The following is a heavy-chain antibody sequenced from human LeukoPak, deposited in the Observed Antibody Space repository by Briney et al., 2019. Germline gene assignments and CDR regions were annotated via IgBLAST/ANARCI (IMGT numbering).Heavy chain of an antibody. Sequence: GGSLRLSCVASGIIFSSYGMHWVRQAPGKGMEWVAFIRYDGSNKYYTDSVKGRFTISRDNSKNTLYLQMNSLRDEDTAVYYCAKVGSGWYGVDYWGQGTLVTVSS. D-gene: IGHD6-19*01. CDR1: GIIFSSYG. V-gene: IGHV3-30*02. J-gene: IGHJ4*02. CDR3: AKVGSGWYGVDY. CDR2: IRYDGSNK.